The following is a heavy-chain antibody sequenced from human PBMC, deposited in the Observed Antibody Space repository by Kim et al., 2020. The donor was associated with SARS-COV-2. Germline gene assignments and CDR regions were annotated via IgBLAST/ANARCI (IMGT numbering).Heavy chain of an antibody. Sequence: TSDADSVKGRFTISREIAKNKLYQKMNSLRAEDTAVYYCARGRDDYGDYWGQGTLVTVSS. CDR2: T. J-gene: IGHJ4*02. V-gene: IGHV3-74*01. CDR3: ARGRDDYGDY.